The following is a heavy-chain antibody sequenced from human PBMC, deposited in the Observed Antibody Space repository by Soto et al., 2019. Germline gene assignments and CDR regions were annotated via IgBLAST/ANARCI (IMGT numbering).Heavy chain of an antibody. J-gene: IGHJ4*02. CDR3: TTDQGYCSGGSCYPADY. D-gene: IGHD2-15*01. Sequence: EVQLVESGGGLVKPGGSLRLSCAASGFTFSNAWMSWVRQAPGKGLEWVGRIKSKTDGGTTDYAAPVKGRFTISRDDSKNTLYLQMNSLKSEDTALYYCTTDQGYCSGGSCYPADYWGQGTLVTVSS. CDR1: GFTFSNAW. V-gene: IGHV3-15*01. CDR2: IKSKTDGGTT.